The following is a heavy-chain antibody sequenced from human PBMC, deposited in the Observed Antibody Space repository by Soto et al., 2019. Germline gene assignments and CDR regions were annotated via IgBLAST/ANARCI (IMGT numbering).Heavy chain of an antibody. Sequence: GGSLRLSCVASGLPVARSYMAWVWQAPGKGLEWASVIYNDGTTYYSQSVEGRFTISRDTSKNTLYLQMDRLRDEDTAVYYCVRPLPSGQTHARDVWGQGTTVTVSS. CDR1: GLPVARSY. CDR3: VRPLPSGQTHARDV. V-gene: IGHV3-53*01. CDR2: IYNDGTT. D-gene: IGHD3-10*01. J-gene: IGHJ6*02.